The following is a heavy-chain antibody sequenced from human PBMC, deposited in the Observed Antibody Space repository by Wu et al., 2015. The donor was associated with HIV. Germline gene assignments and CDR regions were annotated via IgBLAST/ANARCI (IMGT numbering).Heavy chain of an antibody. CDR1: GYTFTGYY. J-gene: IGHJ5*02. CDR3: ARVLAAAGTHNRNWFDP. CDR2: INPNSGGT. Sequence: QVQLVQSGAEVKKPGASVKVSCKASGYTFTGYYMHWVRQAPGQGLEWMGWINPNSGGTNYAQKFQGRVTMTRDTSISTAYMELSRLRSDDTAVYYCARVLAAAGTHNRNWFDPWGQGTLVTVSS. D-gene: IGHD6-13*01. V-gene: IGHV1-2*02.